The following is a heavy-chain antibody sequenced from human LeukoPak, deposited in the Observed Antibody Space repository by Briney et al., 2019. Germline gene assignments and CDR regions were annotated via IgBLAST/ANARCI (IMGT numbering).Heavy chain of an antibody. V-gene: IGHV4-59*01. D-gene: IGHD3-22*01. J-gene: IGHJ6*02. Sequence: PSETLSLTSTVSGGSISSYYWSWIRQPPGKGLEWIGYIYYSGSTNYNPSLKSRVTISVDTSKNQSSLKLSSVTAADTAVYYCAREFYYYDSSGYLNGMDVWGQGTTVTVSS. CDR2: IYYSGST. CDR3: AREFYYYDSSGYLNGMDV. CDR1: GGSISSYY.